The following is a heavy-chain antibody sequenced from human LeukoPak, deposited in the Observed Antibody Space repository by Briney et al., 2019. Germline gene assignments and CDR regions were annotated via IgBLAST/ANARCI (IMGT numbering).Heavy chain of an antibody. CDR1: GFTFSSYW. CDR2: INPGGSSI. CDR3: ARSNQADDY. D-gene: IGHD1-14*01. Sequence: GGSLRLSCAASGFTFSSYWMHWVRQVPGKGLVWVARINPGGSSITYADSVKGRFTISRDNAKNTLYLQMDSLRAKDTGVYYCARSNQADDYWGQGTLVTVSS. J-gene: IGHJ4*02. V-gene: IGHV3-74*01.